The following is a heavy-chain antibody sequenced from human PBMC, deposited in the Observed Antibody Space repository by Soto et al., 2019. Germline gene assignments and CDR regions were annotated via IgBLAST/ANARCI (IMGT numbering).Heavy chain of an antibody. CDR1: GGSISSYY. CDR2: IYYSGGT. V-gene: IGHV4-59*08. Sequence: QVQLQVSGPGLVKPSETLSLTCTVSGGSISSYYWSWIRQPPGKGLEWIGYIYYSGGTNYNPSLKSRVTISVESSKNHFSLKLSSVTAADTAVYYCARRYGGNLDYWGQGTLVTVSS. J-gene: IGHJ4*02. CDR3: ARRYGGNLDY. D-gene: IGHD1-26*01.